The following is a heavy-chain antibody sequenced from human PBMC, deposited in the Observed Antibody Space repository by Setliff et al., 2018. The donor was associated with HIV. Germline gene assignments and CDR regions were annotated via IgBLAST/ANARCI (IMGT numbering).Heavy chain of an antibody. CDR3: APRFDP. V-gene: IGHV3-48*03. CDR1: EVTFSTHS. CDR2: ISSSGSTI. J-gene: IGHJ5*02. Sequence: PGGSLRLSCVASEVTFSTHSMNWVRQAPGKGLEWVSYISSSGSTIYYADSVKGRFTISRDNAKKSLYLQMNSLRAEDTAVYYCAPRFDPWGQGTLVTVSS.